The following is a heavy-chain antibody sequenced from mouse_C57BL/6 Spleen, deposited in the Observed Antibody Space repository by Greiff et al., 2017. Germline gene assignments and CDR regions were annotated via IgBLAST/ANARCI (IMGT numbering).Heavy chain of an antibody. Sequence: QVQLKESGPGLVQPSQSLSITCTVSGFSLTSYGVHWVRQSPGKGLEWLGVIWSGGSTDYNAAFISRLSISKDNSKSQVFFKMNSLQADDTAIYYCARKGGGLLPWYFDVWGTGTTVTVSS. CDR3: ARKGGGLLPWYFDV. J-gene: IGHJ1*03. V-gene: IGHV2-2*01. D-gene: IGHD2-10*01. CDR1: GFSLTSYG. CDR2: IWSGGST.